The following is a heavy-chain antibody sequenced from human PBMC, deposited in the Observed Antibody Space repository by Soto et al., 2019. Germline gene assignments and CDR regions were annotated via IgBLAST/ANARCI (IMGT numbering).Heavy chain of an antibody. V-gene: IGHV1-69*01. CDR3: ARGVPDSSGYYRAEYFQH. J-gene: IGHJ1*01. CDR2: IIPIFGTA. D-gene: IGHD3-22*01. CDR1: GGTXXXXX. Sequence: QVQLVQSGAEVKKPGSSVKVSCKASGGTXXXXXISXXXXXXXXXXXXXXXIIPIFGTANYAQKFQGRVTITADESTSTAYMELSSLRSEDTAVYYCARGVPDSSGYYRAEYFQHWGQGTLVTVSS.